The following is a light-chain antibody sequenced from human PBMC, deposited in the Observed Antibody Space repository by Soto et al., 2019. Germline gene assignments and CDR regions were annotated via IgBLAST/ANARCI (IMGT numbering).Light chain of an antibody. V-gene: IGKV1-5*03. CDR3: QRYNSYSDA. CDR2: KAS. Sequence: DIPMTQSPSTLSGSVGDIVTITCRASQTISSWLAWYQQKPGKAPKLLIYKASTLKSGVPSRFRGSGSGPEFTLTISSRQPDDFATYYCQRYNSYSDAFGQGNKVEL. CDR1: QTISSW. J-gene: IGKJ1*01.